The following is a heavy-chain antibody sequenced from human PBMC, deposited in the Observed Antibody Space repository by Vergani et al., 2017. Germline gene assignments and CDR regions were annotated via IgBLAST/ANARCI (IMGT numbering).Heavy chain of an antibody. D-gene: IGHD1-14*01. V-gene: IGHV3-33*01. CDR3: ARDLRLLYNRFDP. CDR1: GFTFNQYG. Sequence: QVPLVESGGGVVQPGRSLRLSCAASGFTFNQYGMHWVRQAPGKGLEWVAVTWYDGNNKQYADTVKGRFTISRDNSKSTRSLQRNSLRDEDTGVYYCARDLRLLYNRFDPWGQGTLVAVCS. J-gene: IGHJ5*02. CDR2: TWYDGNNK.